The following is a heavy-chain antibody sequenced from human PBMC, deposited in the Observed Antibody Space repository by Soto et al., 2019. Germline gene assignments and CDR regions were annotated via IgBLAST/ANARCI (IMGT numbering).Heavy chain of an antibody. J-gene: IGHJ6*02. V-gene: IGHV1-18*01. D-gene: IGHD3-16*01. CDR1: GYTFTRYG. Sequence: QVQLVQSGDEVKNPGASVKGSCKASGYTFTRYGIGWARQAPGQQLEWMGWINTYNGNTNYAQNVQGRVTLTTDTSTSTAYMELRSLRSNDTAIYYCAMVDVYVTPSPQDVWGQGTTVIVSS. CDR3: AMVDVYVTPSPQDV. CDR2: INTYNGNT.